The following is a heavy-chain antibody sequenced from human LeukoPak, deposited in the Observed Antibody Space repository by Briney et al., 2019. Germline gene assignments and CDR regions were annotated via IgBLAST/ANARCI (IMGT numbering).Heavy chain of an antibody. J-gene: IGHJ6*02. D-gene: IGHD1-14*01. Sequence: GGSLRLSCAASGFTFSSYSMNWVRQAPGKGLEWVSSISSSSSYIYYADSVKGRFTISRDNAKNSLHLQMNSLRAEDTAVYYCARDIISPYYYYGMNVWGQGTTVTVSS. CDR3: ARDIISPYYYYGMNV. CDR1: GFTFSSYS. CDR2: ISSSSSYI. V-gene: IGHV3-21*01.